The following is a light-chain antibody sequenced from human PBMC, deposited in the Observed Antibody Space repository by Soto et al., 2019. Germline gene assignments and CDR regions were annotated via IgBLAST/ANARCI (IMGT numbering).Light chain of an antibody. CDR2: EVS. J-gene: IGLJ3*02. V-gene: IGLV2-8*01. CDR3: SSYAGSSLGV. CDR1: SSDVGGYNY. Sequence: QSVLTQPPSASGSPGQSVTISCTGTSSDVGGYNYVSWYQQHPGKAPKLMIYEVSKRPSGVPDRFSGSKSGNTASLTVSGLQAEDEDDYYCSSYAGSSLGVFGGGTKLTVL.